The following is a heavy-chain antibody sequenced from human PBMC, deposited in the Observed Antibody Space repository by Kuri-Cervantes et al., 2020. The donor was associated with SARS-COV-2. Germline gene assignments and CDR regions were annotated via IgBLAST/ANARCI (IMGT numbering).Heavy chain of an antibody. CDR1: GGSISSGGYY. Sequence: GSLRLSCTVSGGSISSGGYYGSWIRQPPGKVLEWIGEINHSGSTNYNPSLKSRVTISVDTSKNQFSLKLSSVTAADTAVYYCARGGLVAVAGRGGFLAGSRRSLFWFDPWGQGTLVTVSS. CDR3: ARGGLVAVAGRGGFLAGSRRSLFWFDP. J-gene: IGHJ5*02. V-gene: IGHV4-39*07. CDR2: INHSGST. D-gene: IGHD6-19*01.